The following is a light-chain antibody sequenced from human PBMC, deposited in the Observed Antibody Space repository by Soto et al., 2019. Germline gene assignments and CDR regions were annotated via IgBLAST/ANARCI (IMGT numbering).Light chain of an antibody. CDR1: QSVSSNY. CDR3: QQYGSSSYT. J-gene: IGKJ2*01. CDR2: GAS. Sequence: DIVLTQSPDTLSLSPGERATLSCRASQSVSSNYLAWYQQKPGQAPRLLIYGASTRATGIPDRFNGSGSGTDFTLTISRLEPEDFAVYYCQQYGSSSYTFGQGTRLEIK. V-gene: IGKV3-20*01.